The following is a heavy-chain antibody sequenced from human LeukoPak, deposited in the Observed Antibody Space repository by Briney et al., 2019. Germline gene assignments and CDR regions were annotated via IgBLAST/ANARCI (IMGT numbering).Heavy chain of an antibody. V-gene: IGHV3-23*05. CDR3: ARANGQLWTTPDY. Sequence: GGSLRLSCEASGFTFSAYAMTWVRQAPGKGLEWVSSIGSDNKPHYSESVKGRFAISRDNSKNTLYLQMNSLRPEATAVYFCARANGQLWTTPDYWGQGTLVTISS. D-gene: IGHD5-18*01. J-gene: IGHJ4*02. CDR1: GFTFSAYA. CDR2: IGSDNKP.